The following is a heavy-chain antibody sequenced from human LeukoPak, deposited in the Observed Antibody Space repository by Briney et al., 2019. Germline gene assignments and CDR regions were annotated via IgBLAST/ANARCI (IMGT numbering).Heavy chain of an antibody. V-gene: IGHV4-59*10. CDR3: ARGVAVAGTAPHFDY. D-gene: IGHD6-19*01. J-gene: IGHJ4*02. Sequence: PSETLSLTCAVYGGSFSGYYWSWIRQPAGKGLEWIGRIYTSGSTNYNPSLKSRVTISVDTSKNQFSLKLSSVTAADTAVYYCARGVAVAGTAPHFDYWGQGTLVTVSS. CDR1: GGSFSGYY. CDR2: IYTSGST.